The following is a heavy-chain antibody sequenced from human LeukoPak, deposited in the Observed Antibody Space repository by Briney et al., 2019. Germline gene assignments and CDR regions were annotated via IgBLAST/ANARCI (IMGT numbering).Heavy chain of an antibody. J-gene: IGHJ3*02. CDR3: AKGPYYYDSSAYHYGAFDI. CDR1: GFTFSSYA. V-gene: IGHV3-23*01. D-gene: IGHD3-22*01. CDR2: ISGSGGST. Sequence: GGSLRLSCAASGFTFSSYAMSWVRQAPGKGLEWVSAISGSGGSTYHADSVKGRFTISRDNSKNTLYLQMNSLRAEDTAVYYCAKGPYYYDSSAYHYGAFDIWGQGTMVTVSS.